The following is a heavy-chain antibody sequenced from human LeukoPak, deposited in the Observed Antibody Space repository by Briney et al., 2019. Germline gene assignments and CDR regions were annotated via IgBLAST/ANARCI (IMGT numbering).Heavy chain of an antibody. Sequence: AASVKVSCKASGYTFTSYGISWVRQAPGQGLEWMGWISAYNGNTNYAQKLQGRVTMTTDTSTSTAYMELRSLRSDDTAVYYCARMNYISTGWGAPFDYWGQGVLVTVSS. J-gene: IGHJ4*02. CDR1: GYTFTSYG. D-gene: IGHD1-7*01. V-gene: IGHV1-18*01. CDR3: ARMNYISTGWGAPFDY. CDR2: ISAYNGNT.